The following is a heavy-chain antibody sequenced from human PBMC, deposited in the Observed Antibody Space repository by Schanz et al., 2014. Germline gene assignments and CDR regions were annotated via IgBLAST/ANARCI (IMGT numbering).Heavy chain of an antibody. CDR1: GFTLSSYA. D-gene: IGHD2-15*01. Sequence: QVQLVESGGSVVQPGRSLRLSCAAYGFTLSSYAMHWVRQAPGKGLEWVAVISYDGSNKYYADSVKGRFTISRDNSKNTLYLQMNTLRAEDTAVYYCARDRGYCSGGSCLTFDYWGQGTLVTVSS. J-gene: IGHJ4*02. CDR2: ISYDGSNK. CDR3: ARDRGYCSGGSCLTFDY. V-gene: IGHV3-30-3*01.